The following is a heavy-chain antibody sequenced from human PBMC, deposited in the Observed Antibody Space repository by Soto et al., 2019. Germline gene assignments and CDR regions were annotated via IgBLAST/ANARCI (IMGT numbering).Heavy chain of an antibody. CDR2: ISGSGGST. Sequence: EVQLLESGGGLVQPGGSLRLSCAASGFTFSNYAMSWVRQAPGKGLEWVSGISGSGGSTYYADSVKGRFTISRDNSKSTLYLQMNSLKVEDTAVYYCGKGGIVVVISATETIWFDPWGQGTLVTVSS. CDR1: GFTFSNYA. D-gene: IGHD3-22*01. V-gene: IGHV3-23*01. CDR3: GKGGIVVVISATETIWFDP. J-gene: IGHJ5*02.